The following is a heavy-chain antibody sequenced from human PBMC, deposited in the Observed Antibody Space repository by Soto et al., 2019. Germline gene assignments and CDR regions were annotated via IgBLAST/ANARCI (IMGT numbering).Heavy chain of an antibody. D-gene: IGHD3-9*01. V-gene: IGHV5-10-1*03. CDR1: GYSFTSYW. Sequence: EVQLVQSGAEVKKPGESLRISCKGSGYSFTSYWISWVRQMPGKGLEWMGRIDPSDSYTNYSPSFQGHVTISADKSTSTAYLQWSSLKASDTAMYYCARHLFAGPPYYDITSGYWGQGTLVTVSS. CDR2: IDPSDSYT. J-gene: IGHJ4*02. CDR3: ARHLFAGPPYYDITSGY.